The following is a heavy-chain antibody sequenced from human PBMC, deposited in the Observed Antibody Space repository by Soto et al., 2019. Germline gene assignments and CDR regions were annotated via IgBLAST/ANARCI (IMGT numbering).Heavy chain of an antibody. D-gene: IGHD2-2*01. J-gene: IGHJ3*01. V-gene: IGHV5-51*01. CDR1: GYSFTVYW. Sequence: PGESLKISCQGSGYSFTVYWIGWVRQMPGKGLEWAGIIYPGGDSDTRYSPSFQGQVTISADKSINTAYLQWSSLKASDTAMYYCATQLATSQDAFDVWGLGTMVTVSS. CDR2: IYPGGDSDT. CDR3: ATQLATSQDAFDV.